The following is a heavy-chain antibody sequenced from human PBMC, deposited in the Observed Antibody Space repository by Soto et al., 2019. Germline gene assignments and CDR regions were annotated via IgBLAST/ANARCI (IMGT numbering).Heavy chain of an antibody. CDR3: ARGSDESLYFDY. CDR1: GFTFTDYY. Sequence: PGGSLRLSCAASGFTFTDYYMSWIRQAPGKGLEWISYISSGGSTIYYADSVKGRFTISRDNAKNSLYLQMNSLRAEDTAVYYCARGSDESLYFDYWGQGTLVTVSS. J-gene: IGHJ4*02. V-gene: IGHV3-11*01. CDR2: ISSGGSTI.